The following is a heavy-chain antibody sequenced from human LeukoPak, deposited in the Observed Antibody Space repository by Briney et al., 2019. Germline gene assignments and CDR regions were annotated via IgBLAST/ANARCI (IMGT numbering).Heavy chain of an antibody. D-gene: IGHD6-6*01. J-gene: IGHJ4*02. CDR2: INPSGGST. V-gene: IGHV1-46*01. CDR1: GYTFTSYY. Sequence: ASVKVSCKASGYTFTSYYMHWVRQAPGQGLEWMGIINPSGGSTSYAQKFQGRVTMTRDTSTSTVYMELRSLRSDDTAVYYCARDQELYSSSSCFDYWGQGTLVTVSS. CDR3: ARDQELYSSSSCFDY.